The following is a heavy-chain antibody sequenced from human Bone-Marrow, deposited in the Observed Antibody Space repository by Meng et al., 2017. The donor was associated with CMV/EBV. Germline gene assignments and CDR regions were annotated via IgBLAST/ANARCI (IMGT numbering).Heavy chain of an antibody. V-gene: IGHV3-21*01. CDR2: ISSSSSYI. CDR3: AREGGSYYGRYGMDV. J-gene: IGHJ6*02. Sequence: GSLRLSCAASGFTFSGYSMNWVRQAPGKGLEWVSSISSSSSYIYYADSVKGRFTISRDNAKNSLYLQMNSLRAEDTAVYYCAREGGSYYGRYGMDVWGQGTTVTVSS. D-gene: IGHD1-26*01. CDR1: GFTFSGYS.